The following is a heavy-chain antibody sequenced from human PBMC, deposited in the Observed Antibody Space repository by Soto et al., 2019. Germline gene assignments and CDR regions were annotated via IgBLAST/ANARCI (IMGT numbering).Heavy chain of an antibody. J-gene: IGHJ4*02. Sequence: GGSLRLSCAASGLTFRSYWMHWVRQAPGKGLVWVSRINTDGSVAMYVDSVKGRFTISRDNAKNALYLQMDSLRPADTAVYYCVLTTPYYFDYWGQGTLVTVSS. CDR1: GLTFRSYW. CDR2: INTDGSVA. CDR3: VLTTPYYFDY. D-gene: IGHD3-22*01. V-gene: IGHV3-74*03.